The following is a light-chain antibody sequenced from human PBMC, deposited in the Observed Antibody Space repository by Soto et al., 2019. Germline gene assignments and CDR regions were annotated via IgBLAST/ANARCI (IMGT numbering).Light chain of an antibody. CDR3: SSYTSSSTLVV. V-gene: IGLV2-14*01. CDR1: SSDVGDYNY. J-gene: IGLJ2*01. CDR2: DVS. Sequence: QSVLTQPASVSGSPGQSITISCTGTSSDVGDYNYVSWYQQHPGKAPKLMIYDVSNRPSGVSNRFSGSKSGNTASLTISGLQAEDEADYYRSSYTSSSTLVVFGGGTKVTVL.